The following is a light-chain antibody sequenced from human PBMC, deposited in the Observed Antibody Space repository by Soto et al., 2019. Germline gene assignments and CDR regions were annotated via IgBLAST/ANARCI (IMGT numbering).Light chain of an antibody. J-gene: IGKJ2*01. CDR3: QQYNNWPPYT. V-gene: IGKV3D-15*01. Sequence: TQSPVTLSLSPGERATLSCRASQDVGTYVAWYQVRGGQAPRLLISGASKRATGIPDRINGGGSGADFILTINSLQSEDFAVYFCQQYNNWPPYTFGQGTKLEIK. CDR1: QDVGTY. CDR2: GAS.